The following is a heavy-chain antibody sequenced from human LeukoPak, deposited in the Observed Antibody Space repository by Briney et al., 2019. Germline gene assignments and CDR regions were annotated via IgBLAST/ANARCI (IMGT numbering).Heavy chain of an antibody. CDR1: GFTFSDYY. CDR3: ARDWAGGPHDY. CDR2: ISSSGNNI. D-gene: IGHD3-10*01. V-gene: IGHV3-11*04. J-gene: IGHJ4*02. Sequence: GGSLRLSCAASGFTFSDYYMSWIRQAPGKGLEWVSYISSSGNNIYYADSVKGRFTISRDNAKNSLYLQMNSLRAEDTAVYYCARDWAGGPHDYWGQGTLVTVSS.